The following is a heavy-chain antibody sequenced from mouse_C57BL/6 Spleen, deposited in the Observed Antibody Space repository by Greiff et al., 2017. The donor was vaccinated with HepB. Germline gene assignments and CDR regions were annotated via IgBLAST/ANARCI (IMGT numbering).Heavy chain of an antibody. CDR1: GFTFSSYA. CDR3: TRTIYYDYGYAMDY. J-gene: IGHJ4*01. Sequence: EVQGVESGEGLVKPGGSLKLSCAASGFTFSSYAMSWVRQTPEKRLEWVAYISSGGDYIYYADTVKGRFTISRDNARNTLYLQMSSLKSEDTAMYYCTRTIYYDYGYAMDYGGQGTSVTVSS. D-gene: IGHD2-4*01. V-gene: IGHV5-9-1*02. CDR2: ISSGGDYI.